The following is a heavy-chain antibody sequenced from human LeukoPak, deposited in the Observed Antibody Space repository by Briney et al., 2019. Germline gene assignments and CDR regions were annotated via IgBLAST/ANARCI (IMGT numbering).Heavy chain of an antibody. V-gene: IGHV3-49*03. CDR1: GFAFGDYA. J-gene: IGHJ4*02. Sequence: GRSLRLSCTASGFAFGDYALSWFRQAPGKGLEWVSFIRSKTYGGTTQYAASVKGRFNISRDDSKSIAYLQMNSLKIEDTAVYYCTSVDYGGAPRRNYWGQGTLVTVSS. CDR2: IRSKTYGGTT. CDR3: TSVDYGGAPRRNY. D-gene: IGHD4-23*01.